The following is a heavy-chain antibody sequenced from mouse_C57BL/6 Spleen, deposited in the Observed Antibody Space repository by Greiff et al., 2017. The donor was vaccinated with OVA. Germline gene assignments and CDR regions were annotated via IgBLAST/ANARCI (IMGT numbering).Heavy chain of an antibody. CDR3: ARGGDYDGFAY. V-gene: IGHV1-64*01. CDR1: GYTFTSYW. CDR2: IHPNSGST. J-gene: IGHJ3*01. D-gene: IGHD2-4*01. Sequence: QVQLQQPGAELVKPGASVKLSCKASGYTFTSYWMHWVKQRPGQGLEWIGMIHPNSGSTNYNEKFKSKATLTVDKSSSTAYMQLSSLASEDSAVYGCARGGDYDGFAYWGQGTLVTVSA.